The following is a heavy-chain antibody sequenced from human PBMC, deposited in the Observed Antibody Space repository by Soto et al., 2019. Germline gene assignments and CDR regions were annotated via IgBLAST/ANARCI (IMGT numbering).Heavy chain of an antibody. CDR2: IYYSGST. Sequence: XETLSLTCPVAGYSISSSSYYWVWIRQPPGKGLEWIGYIYYSGSTYYNPSLKSRVTISVDTSKNQFSLKLSSVTAADTAVYYCARRVAAGNWFETWGQGTLVTVSS. J-gene: IGHJ5*02. V-gene: IGHV4-39*01. D-gene: IGHD6-25*01. CDR1: GYSISSSSYY. CDR3: ARRVAAGNWFET.